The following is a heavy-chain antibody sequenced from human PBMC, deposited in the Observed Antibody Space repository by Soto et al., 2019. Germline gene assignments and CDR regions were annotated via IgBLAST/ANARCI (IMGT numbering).Heavy chain of an antibody. CDR1: NDSISSSGYY. D-gene: IGHD3-10*01. Sequence: QVQLQESGPGLVKPSQTLSLTCTVSNDSISSSGYYWSWIRQHPGKGLEWIGYIQKSGSSFYNPSCKGRVPISIDTSKNQFSLKLSSVTAAETAVYYCARVPFPYYYGSGSYFYFASWGQGTLVTVSS. J-gene: IGHJ4*02. V-gene: IGHV4-31*03. CDR3: ARVPFPYYYGSGSYFYFAS. CDR2: IQKSGSS.